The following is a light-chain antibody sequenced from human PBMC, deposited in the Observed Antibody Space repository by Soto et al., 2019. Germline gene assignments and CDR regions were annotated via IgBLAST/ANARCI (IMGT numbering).Light chain of an antibody. CDR1: QSVSSY. J-gene: IGKJ1*01. CDR2: GAS. CDR3: QQYGSSPRT. Sequence: EIVLTQSPGTLSLSPGERATLSCRASQSVSSYLAWYQQKPGQAPRLRIYGASSRATGIPDRFSGSGSGTDFTLTISRLEPEDFAVYYCQQYGSSPRTFGQGTKVEIK. V-gene: IGKV3-20*01.